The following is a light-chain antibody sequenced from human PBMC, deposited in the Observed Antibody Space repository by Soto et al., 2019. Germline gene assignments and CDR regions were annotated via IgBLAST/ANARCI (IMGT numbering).Light chain of an antibody. CDR3: QQRSNFIT. CDR1: QSIGIA. CDR2: AAS. Sequence: EIVLTQSPATLSLSPGESATLSCRASQSIGIAIAWYQHTPGQAPRLLIFAASQRATGIPARFRGSGSGTDFTLTISSLESEDFAVYYCQQRSNFITFGQGTRLEIK. V-gene: IGKV3-11*01. J-gene: IGKJ5*01.